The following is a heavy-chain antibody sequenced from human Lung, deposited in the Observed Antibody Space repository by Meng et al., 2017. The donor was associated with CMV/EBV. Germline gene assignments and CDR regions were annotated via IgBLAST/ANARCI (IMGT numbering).Heavy chain of an antibody. V-gene: IGHV4-4*02. D-gene: IGHD6-19*01. CDR1: GGASSSSIW. CDR3: ASFPPPGKQWLVTDY. CDR2: IYHSGST. J-gene: IGHJ4*02. Sequence: GPALGEPSGPLSLTWAVYGGASSSSIWWSLVRQPPGKGLEWIGEIYHSGSTNYNPSLKSRVTISVDKSKNQFSLKLSSVTAADTAVYYCASFPPPGKQWLVTDYWGQGTLVTVSS.